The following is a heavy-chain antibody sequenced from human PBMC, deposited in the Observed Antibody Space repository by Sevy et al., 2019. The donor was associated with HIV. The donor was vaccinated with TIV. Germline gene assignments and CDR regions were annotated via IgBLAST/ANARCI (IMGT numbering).Heavy chain of an antibody. J-gene: IGHJ4*02. CDR1: GFTFSSYS. CDR3: ARDSELSVVVAAFDY. D-gene: IGHD2-15*01. V-gene: IGHV3-21*01. Sequence: GGSLRLSCAASGFTFSSYSMNWVRQAPDKGLEWVSSIRSSSSYIYYADSVKGRFTISRDNAKNSLYLQMNSLRAEDTAVYYCARDSELSVVVAAFDYWGQGTLVTVSS. CDR2: IRSSSSYI.